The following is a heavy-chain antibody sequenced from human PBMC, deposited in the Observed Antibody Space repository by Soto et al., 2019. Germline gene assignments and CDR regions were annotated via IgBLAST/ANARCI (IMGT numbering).Heavy chain of an antibody. CDR3: ARRGWELPYYFDY. Sequence: QLQLQESGPGLVKPSETLSLTCTVSGGSISSSSYYWGWIRQPPGKGLEWIGSIYYSGSTYYNPSLKSRVTISVDTSKNQFSLKLSSVTAADTAVYYCARRGWELPYYFDYWGQGTLVTVSS. V-gene: IGHV4-39*01. D-gene: IGHD1-26*01. CDR1: GGSISSSSYY. J-gene: IGHJ4*02. CDR2: IYYSGST.